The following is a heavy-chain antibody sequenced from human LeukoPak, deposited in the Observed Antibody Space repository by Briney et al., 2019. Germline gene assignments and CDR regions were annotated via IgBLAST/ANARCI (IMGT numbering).Heavy chain of an antibody. D-gene: IGHD2-2*01. J-gene: IGHJ4*02. CDR2: LHYTGST. CDR1: GGSISSYY. V-gene: IGHV4-59*01. CDR3: ARDGGGTSRPFDY. Sequence: SETLSLTCTVSGGSISSYYWGWIRQPPGKGLEWIGSLHYTGSTYSNPSLKSRVTISVDTSKNQLSLKVSSVTAADTAVYYCARDGGGTSRPFDYWGQGTPVTVSS.